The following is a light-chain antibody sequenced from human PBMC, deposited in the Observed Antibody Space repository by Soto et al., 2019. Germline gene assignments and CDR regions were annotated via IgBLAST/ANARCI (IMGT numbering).Light chain of an antibody. CDR2: GAS. J-gene: IGKJ1*01. CDR1: QSGSNSY. V-gene: IGKV3-20*01. CDR3: QQYGGSPWT. Sequence: EIVLTQSPGTLSLSPGERATLSCRASQSGSNSYLAWYQQKPGQAPRLLIYGASSRATGIADRFSGSGSGTDFALTSSRLAPEDFAVYHCQQYGGSPWTFGQGNKVEIK.